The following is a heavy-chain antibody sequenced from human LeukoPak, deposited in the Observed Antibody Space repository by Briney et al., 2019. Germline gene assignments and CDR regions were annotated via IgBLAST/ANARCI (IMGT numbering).Heavy chain of an antibody. D-gene: IGHD3-9*01. CDR3: ARSYYDLLTGYPKNNWFDP. V-gene: IGHV1-3*01. CDR2: ITAGNGNT. CDR1: GYTFTTYA. J-gene: IGHJ5*02. Sequence: GASVKVSCKASGYTFTTYATHWVRQAPGQRLEWMGWITAGNGNTKYSQKFQGRVTITRDTSATTVYMELSSLRSEDTAVYYCARSYYDLLTGYPKNNWFDPWGQGTLVTVSS.